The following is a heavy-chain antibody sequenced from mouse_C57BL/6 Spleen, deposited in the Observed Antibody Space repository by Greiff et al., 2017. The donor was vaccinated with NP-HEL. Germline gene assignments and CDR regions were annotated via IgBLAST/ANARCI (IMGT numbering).Heavy chain of an antibody. J-gene: IGHJ2*01. D-gene: IGHD2-1*01. Sequence: VKLVESGPGLVAPSQSLSITCTVSGFSLTSYGVHWVRQPPGQGLEWLVVIWSDGSTTNNSALKSRLGISKYNSNSQVFLKMNSLQTDDTAMYYCARQGNYEIDYWGQGTTLTVSS. CDR2: IWSDGST. V-gene: IGHV2-6-1*01. CDR1: GFSLTSYG. CDR3: ARQGNYEIDY.